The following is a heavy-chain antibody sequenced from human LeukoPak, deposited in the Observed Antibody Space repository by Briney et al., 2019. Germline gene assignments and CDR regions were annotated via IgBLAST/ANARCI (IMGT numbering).Heavy chain of an antibody. J-gene: IGHJ4*02. V-gene: IGHV4-30-4*01. CDR1: GGSISSGDYY. CDR3: VRDRNSNLRLGF. CDR2: IFHTGDA. Sequence: PSQTLSLTCTVSGGSISSGDYYWSWIRQPPGKGLEWIGEIFHTGDANYNPSLKSRVTMSVDKSKNQFSLRLSSVTAADTAMYFCVRDRNSNLRLGFWGQGALVTVSS. D-gene: IGHD5-12*01.